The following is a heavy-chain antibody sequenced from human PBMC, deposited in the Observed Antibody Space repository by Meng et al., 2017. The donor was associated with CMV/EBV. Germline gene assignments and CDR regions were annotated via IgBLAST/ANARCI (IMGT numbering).Heavy chain of an antibody. J-gene: IGHJ5*02. CDR3: ARGLGSSWYTSWFDP. CDR2: IYYSGST. V-gene: IGHV4-59*01. Sequence: SETLSLTCTVSGGSISSYYWSWIWQPPGKGLEWIGYIYYSGSTNYNPSLKSRVTISVDTSKNQFSLKLSSVTAADTAVYYCARGLGSSWYTSWFDPWGQGTLVTVSS. CDR1: GGSISSYY. D-gene: IGHD6-13*01.